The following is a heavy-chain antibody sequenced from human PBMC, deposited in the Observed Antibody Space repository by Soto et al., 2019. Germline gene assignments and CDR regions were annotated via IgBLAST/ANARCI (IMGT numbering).Heavy chain of an antibody. D-gene: IGHD3-10*01. CDR3: ARDQRISTVRGGSHGMDV. CDR2: VYYSGSA. CDR1: DGSISTGGFH. V-gene: IGHV4-31*03. J-gene: IGHJ6*02. Sequence: PSETLSLTCTVADGSISTGGFHWSWIRQNPGKGLEWLGHVYYSGSAYYNPSLRSRITISVDTSANQFSLRLTSVTAADAAVYYCARDQRISTVRGGSHGMDVWGQGTPVTVSS.